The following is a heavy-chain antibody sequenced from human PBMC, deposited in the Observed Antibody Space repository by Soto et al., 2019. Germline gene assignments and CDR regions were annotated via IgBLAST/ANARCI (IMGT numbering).Heavy chain of an antibody. CDR1: GFTFSSYS. Sequence: PGGSLRLSCAASGFTFSSYSMNWVRQAPGKGLEWVSYISSSSSTIYYADSVKGRFTISRDNAKNSLYLQMNSLRAEDTAVYYCARGTITFGGVIVSFPFDYWGQGTLVTVSS. CDR3: ARGTITFGGVIVSFPFDY. D-gene: IGHD3-16*02. CDR2: ISSSSSTI. V-gene: IGHV3-48*01. J-gene: IGHJ4*02.